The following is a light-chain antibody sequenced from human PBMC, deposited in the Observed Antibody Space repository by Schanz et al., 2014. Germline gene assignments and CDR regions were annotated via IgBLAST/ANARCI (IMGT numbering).Light chain of an antibody. Sequence: QSALTQPASVSGSPGQSITISCTGTATDIGGTYLVSWYQQNPGEAPKLLILGDNHRPSGVSNRFSGSKSGNTASLTISGLQAEDEAHYYCSSYAGKHTLVFGGGTKLTVL. J-gene: IGLJ2*01. CDR1: ATDIGGTYL. V-gene: IGLV2-14*02. CDR3: SSYAGKHTLV. CDR2: GDN.